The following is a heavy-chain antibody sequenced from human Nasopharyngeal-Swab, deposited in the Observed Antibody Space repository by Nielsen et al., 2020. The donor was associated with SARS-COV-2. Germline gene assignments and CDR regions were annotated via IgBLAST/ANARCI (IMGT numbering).Heavy chain of an antibody. Sequence: SVKVSCKASGGTFSSYAISWVRQAPGQGLEWMGRIIPILGIANYAQKFQGRVTITADKSTSTAYMELSSLRSEDTAVYYCARVKPTDCSGGSCYSLPLGYWGQGTLVTVPS. CDR2: IIPILGIA. CDR1: GGTFSSYA. J-gene: IGHJ4*02. CDR3: ARVKPTDCSGGSCYSLPLGY. D-gene: IGHD2-15*01. V-gene: IGHV1-69*04.